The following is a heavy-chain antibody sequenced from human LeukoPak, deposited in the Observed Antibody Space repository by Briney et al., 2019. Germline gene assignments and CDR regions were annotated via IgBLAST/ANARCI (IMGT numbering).Heavy chain of an antibody. V-gene: IGHV3-23*01. CDR3: AKDSNPYDYVWGSYRSPFDY. CDR2: ISGSGART. Sequence: GGSLRLSCAASGFVFTNHAMGWVRQAPGKGLEFVSAISGSGARTYYADSLKGRLTISRDNSKNTLYLQMNSLRAEDTAVYYCAKDSNPYDYVWGSYRSPFDYWGQGTLVTVSS. CDR1: GFVFTNHA. J-gene: IGHJ4*02. D-gene: IGHD3-16*02.